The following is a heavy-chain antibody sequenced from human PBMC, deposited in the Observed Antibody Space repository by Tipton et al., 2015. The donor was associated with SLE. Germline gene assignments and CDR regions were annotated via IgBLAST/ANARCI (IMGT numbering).Heavy chain of an antibody. V-gene: IGHV4-34*01. Sequence: TLSLTCDVYGGSFSGYYWSWVRQSPGKGLQWIGEINHSGNTNYDPSLKSRVTISLDTSKNQFSLKLSSVTAADTAVYYCARGSYGTDAFDIWGQGTMVTVSS. D-gene: IGHD3-10*01. J-gene: IGHJ3*02. CDR3: ARGSYGTDAFDI. CDR1: GGSFSGYY. CDR2: INHSGNT.